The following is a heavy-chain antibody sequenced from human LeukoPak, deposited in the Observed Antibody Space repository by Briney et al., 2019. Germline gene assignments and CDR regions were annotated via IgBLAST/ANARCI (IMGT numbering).Heavy chain of an antibody. J-gene: IGHJ6*03. V-gene: IGHV3-7*01. CDR3: AKDATPALGTVYMDV. CDR2: IKQDRSEK. D-gene: IGHD6-13*01. Sequence: GGSLRLFCAASGFTFSNYWMSWVRQAPGKGLEWVANIKQDRSEKYYVDSVKGRFTISRDNAKNSLYLQMNSLRAEDTAVYYCAKDATPALGTVYMDVWGKGTTVTISS. CDR1: GFTFSNYW.